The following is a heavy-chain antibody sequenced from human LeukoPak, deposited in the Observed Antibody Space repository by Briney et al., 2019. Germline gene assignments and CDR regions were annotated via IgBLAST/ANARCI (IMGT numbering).Heavy chain of an antibody. V-gene: IGHV1-8*01. CDR3: ARDGPLIWFGESLTLY. J-gene: IGHJ4*02. CDR1: GYTFTSYD. D-gene: IGHD3-10*01. CDR2: MNPNSGNT. Sequence: GASVKVSCKASGYTFTSYDINWVRQATGQGLEWMGWMNPNSGNTGYAQKFQGRVTMTRNTSISTAYMELSRLRSDDTAVYYCARDGPLIWFGESLTLYWGQGTLVTVSS.